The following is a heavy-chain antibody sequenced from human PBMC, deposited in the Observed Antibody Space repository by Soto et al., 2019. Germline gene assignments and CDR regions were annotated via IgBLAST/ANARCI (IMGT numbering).Heavy chain of an antibody. CDR1: GDSLSSNSAA. D-gene: IGHD6-19*01. CDR3: ARGIEYGYSSGWYDY. Sequence: SQTLSLTCAISGDSLSSNSAAWNRIRQSPSRALEWLGRTYYRSKWYNDYAVSVKSRITINTDTSKNQFSLQLNSVTPEDTAVYYCARGIEYGYSSGWYDYWGQGTLVTVSS. J-gene: IGHJ4*02. V-gene: IGHV6-1*01. CDR2: TYYRSKWYN.